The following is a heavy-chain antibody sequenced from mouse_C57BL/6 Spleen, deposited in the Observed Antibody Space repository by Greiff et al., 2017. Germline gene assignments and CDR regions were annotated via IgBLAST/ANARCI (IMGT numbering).Heavy chain of an antibody. J-gene: IGHJ2*01. D-gene: IGHD4-1*01. CDR2: INPNNGGT. CDR1: GYTFTDYN. CDR3: ARAGTGTYY. Sequence: EVKLLESGPELVKPGASVKMSCKASGYTFTDYNMHWVKQSHGKSLEWIGYINPNNGGTSYNQKFKGKATLTVNKSSSTAYMGLRSLTSEDSAVYYCARAGTGTYYWGQGTTLTVSS. V-gene: IGHV1-22*01.